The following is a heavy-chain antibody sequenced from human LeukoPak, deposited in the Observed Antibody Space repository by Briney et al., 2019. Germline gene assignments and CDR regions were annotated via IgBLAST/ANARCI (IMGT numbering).Heavy chain of an antibody. V-gene: IGHV3-30-3*01. CDR2: ISYDGSNK. Sequence: GGSLRLSCAASGFTFSSYAMHWVRQAPGKGLEWVAVISYDGSNKYYADSVKGRFTISRDNSKNTLYLQMNSLRAEDTAVYYCASPVGAHYYYYGMDVWGQGTTVTVSS. CDR1: GFTFSSYA. D-gene: IGHD1-26*01. J-gene: IGHJ6*02. CDR3: ASPVGAHYYYYGMDV.